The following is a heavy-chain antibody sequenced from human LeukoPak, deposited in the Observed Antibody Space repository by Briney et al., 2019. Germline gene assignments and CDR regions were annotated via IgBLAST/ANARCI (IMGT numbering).Heavy chain of an antibody. CDR1: GFTFSSYS. V-gene: IGHV3-21*04. D-gene: IGHD2-21*01. Sequence: GGSLRLSCAASGFTFSSYSMNWVRQAPGKGLEWVSSISSSSSYIYYADSVKGRFTISRDNAKNSLYLQMNSLRAEDTALYHCAREWVCGGDCYTPWGQGTLVTVSS. CDR3: AREWVCGGDCYTP. CDR2: ISSSSSYI. J-gene: IGHJ5*02.